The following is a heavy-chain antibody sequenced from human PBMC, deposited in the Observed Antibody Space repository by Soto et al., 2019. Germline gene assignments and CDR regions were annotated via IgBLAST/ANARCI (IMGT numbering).Heavy chain of an antibody. Sequence: ASVKVSCKASGYTFTSYYMHWVRQAPGQGLEWMGIINPSGGSTSYAQKFQGRVTMTRDTSTSTVYMELSSLRSEDTAVYYCASDPTTGYSSSWYTKAQANWFDPWGQGTLVTVSS. J-gene: IGHJ5*02. CDR2: INPSGGST. D-gene: IGHD6-13*01. V-gene: IGHV1-46*01. CDR3: ASDPTTGYSSSWYTKAQANWFDP. CDR1: GYTFTSYY.